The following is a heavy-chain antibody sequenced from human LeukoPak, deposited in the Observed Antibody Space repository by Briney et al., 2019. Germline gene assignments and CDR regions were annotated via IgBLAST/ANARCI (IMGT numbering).Heavy chain of an antibody. V-gene: IGHV3-23*01. D-gene: IGHD1-26*01. CDR2: ISGSGGST. CDR3: ASYSGTLRGYMDV. J-gene: IGHJ6*03. Sequence: GGSLRLSCAASGFTLSSYAMSWVRQAPGKGLEWVSAISGSGGSTYYADSVKGRFTISRDNSKNTLYLQMNSLRAEDTAVYYCASYSGTLRGYMDVWGKGTTVTVSS. CDR1: GFTLSSYA.